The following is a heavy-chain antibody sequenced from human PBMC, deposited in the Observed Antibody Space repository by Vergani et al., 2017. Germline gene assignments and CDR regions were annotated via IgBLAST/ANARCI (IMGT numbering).Heavy chain of an antibody. CDR3: ARDPITMVRGGIKYNXFDP. CDR2: IIPIFGTA. CDR1: GGTFSSYA. D-gene: IGHD3-10*01. Sequence: QVQLVQSGAEVKKPGSSVKVSCKASGGTFSSYAISWVRQAPGQGLEWMGGIIPIFGTANYAQKFQGRVTITADESTGTAYMELSSLRSEDTAVYYCARDPITMVRGGIKYNXFDPWGQGTLVTVSS. V-gene: IGHV1-69*13. J-gene: IGHJ5*02.